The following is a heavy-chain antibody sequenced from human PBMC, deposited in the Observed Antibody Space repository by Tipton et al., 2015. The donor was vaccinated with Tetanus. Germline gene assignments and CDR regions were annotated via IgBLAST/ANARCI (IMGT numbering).Heavy chain of an antibody. CDR1: GGSITKDY. CDR3: AGSQWLDGFIFDY. CDR2: ISHSGSP. J-gene: IGHJ4*02. V-gene: IGHV4-59*01. Sequence: TLSLTCNVSGGSITKDYWSWIRQSPGKTLEWIGYISHSGSPNYNPSLKSRATVSVDTSKNQFSLDPTSVTAADTGVYYCAGSQWLDGFIFDYWGRGSLVTVAS. D-gene: IGHD6-19*01.